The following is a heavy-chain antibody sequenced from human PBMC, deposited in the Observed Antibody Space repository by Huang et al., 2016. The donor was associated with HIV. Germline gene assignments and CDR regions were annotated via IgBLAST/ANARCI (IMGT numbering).Heavy chain of an antibody. Sequence: EVQLVESGGGLVQPGGSLRLSCVASEFTFSSDWMSWVRQAPGKGLEGVANINQDGRWKYYVDSVKGRFTIARDNAKNSLYRQMNSLRAEDTAVYYCARRGSYYYDSAGFVDYWGQGSLVTVSS. CDR2: INQDGRWK. J-gene: IGHJ4*02. CDR3: ARRGSYYYDSAGFVDY. CDR1: EFTFSSDW. V-gene: IGHV3-7*01. D-gene: IGHD3-22*01.